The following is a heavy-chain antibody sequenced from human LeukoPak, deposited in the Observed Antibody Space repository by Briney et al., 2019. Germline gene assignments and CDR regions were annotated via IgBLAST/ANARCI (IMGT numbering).Heavy chain of an antibody. J-gene: IGHJ4*02. CDR1: GGSISSSDYY. Sequence: SETLSLTCTVSGGSISSSDYYWGWIRQPPGEGLEWIGNIYYSGSTDYNPSLKSRVTISVDTSKNQFSLKLSSVTAADTAVYYCARVDLMSSSSSSQYYFDYWGQGTLVTVSS. CDR2: IYYSGST. CDR3: ARVDLMSSSSSSQYYFDY. D-gene: IGHD6-6*01. V-gene: IGHV4-39*07.